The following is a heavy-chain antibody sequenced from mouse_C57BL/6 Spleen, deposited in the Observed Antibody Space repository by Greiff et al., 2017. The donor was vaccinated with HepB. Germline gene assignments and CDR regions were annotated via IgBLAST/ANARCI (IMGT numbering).Heavy chain of an antibody. CDR3: ARSYGSSSYYYAMDY. J-gene: IGHJ4*01. V-gene: IGHV14-2*01. Sequence: EVKLVESGAELVKPGASVKLSCTASGFNIKDYYMHWVKQRTEQGLEWIGRIDPEDGETKYAPKFQGKVTITADTSSNTAYLQLSSLTSEDTAVYYCARSYGSSSYYYAMDYWGQGTSVTVSS. D-gene: IGHD1-1*01. CDR2: IDPEDGET. CDR1: GFNIKDYY.